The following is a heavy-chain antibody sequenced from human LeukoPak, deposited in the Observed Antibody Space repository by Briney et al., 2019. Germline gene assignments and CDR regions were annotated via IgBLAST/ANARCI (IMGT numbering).Heavy chain of an antibody. D-gene: IGHD3-22*01. V-gene: IGHV3-11*06. Sequence: GGSLRLSCAASGFSFSDSWMDWVRQAPGKGLEWVSYISGSSSHSNYADSVKGRFTISRDNAKNSLFLQMSSLRADDTAIYYCARVNPISSGFYAYWGQGTLVTVSS. CDR2: ISGSSSHS. J-gene: IGHJ4*02. CDR3: ARVNPISSGFYAY. CDR1: GFSFSDSW.